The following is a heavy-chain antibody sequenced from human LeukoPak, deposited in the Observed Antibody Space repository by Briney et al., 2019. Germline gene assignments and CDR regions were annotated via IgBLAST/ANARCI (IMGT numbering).Heavy chain of an antibody. J-gene: IGHJ3*02. D-gene: IGHD3-22*01. CDR1: GYTFTSYD. Sequence: ASVKVSCKASGYTFTSYDINWVRQATGQGLEWMGWMNPNSGNTGYAQKFQGRVTMTRNTSISTAYMELSSPRSEDTAVYYCARGGDDSSGYYYGNAFDIWGQGTMVTASS. CDR2: MNPNSGNT. CDR3: ARGGDDSSGYYYGNAFDI. V-gene: IGHV1-8*01.